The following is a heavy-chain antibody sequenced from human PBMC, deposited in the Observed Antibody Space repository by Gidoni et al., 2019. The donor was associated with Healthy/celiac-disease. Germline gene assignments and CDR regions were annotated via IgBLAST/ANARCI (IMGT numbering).Heavy chain of an antibody. V-gene: IGHV4-59*08. J-gene: IGHJ4*02. CDR3: ASIAAAGQYYFDY. CDR2: IYYSGST. CDR1: GGSISSYY. D-gene: IGHD6-13*01. Sequence: QVQLQESGPGLVKPSETLSLTCPVSGGSISSYYWSWIRQPPGKGLEWIGYIYYSGSTNYNPSLKSRVTISVDTSKNQFSLKLSSVTAADTAVYYCASIAAAGQYYFDYWGQGTLVTVSS.